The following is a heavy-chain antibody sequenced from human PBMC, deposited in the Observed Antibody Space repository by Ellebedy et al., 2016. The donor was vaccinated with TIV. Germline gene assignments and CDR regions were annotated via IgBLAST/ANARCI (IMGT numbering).Heavy chain of an antibody. J-gene: IGHJ5*02. CDR3: ARRGSYGDYAVQINSWFDR. D-gene: IGHD4-17*01. Sequence: PGGFLRLSCAASGLSFRSYWMSWVRQAPGKGLEWVANIYQDGSDQYYVDSVKGRFTISRDNANKSLFLQMNSLRGEDTAVYYCARRGSYGDYAVQINSWFDRWGRGTLVTVSS. V-gene: IGHV3-7*01. CDR1: GLSFRSYW. CDR2: IYQDGSDQ.